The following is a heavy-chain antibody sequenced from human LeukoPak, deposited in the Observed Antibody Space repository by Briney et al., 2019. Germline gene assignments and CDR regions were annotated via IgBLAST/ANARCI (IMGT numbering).Heavy chain of an antibody. D-gene: IGHD3-22*01. CDR2: IYTSGST. CDR1: GGSISSGSYY. CDR3: ARGGNYYDSSGYPLDY. Sequence: SQTLSLICTVSGGSISSGSYYWSWIRQPAGKGLEWIGRIYTSGSTNYNPSLKSRVTISVDTSKNQFSLKLSSVTAADTAVYYCARGGNYYDSSGYPLDYWGQGTLVTVSS. J-gene: IGHJ4*02. V-gene: IGHV4-61*02.